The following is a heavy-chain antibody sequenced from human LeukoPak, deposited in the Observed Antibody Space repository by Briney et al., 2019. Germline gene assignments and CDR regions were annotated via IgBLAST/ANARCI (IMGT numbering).Heavy chain of an antibody. D-gene: IGHD2-2*01. CDR3: AKDQADCSSTSCYERGFDY. V-gene: IGHV3-23*01. Sequence: GGSLRLSCDASGFIFSDYYMSWARQAPGKGLEWVSAISGSGGSTYYADSVKGRFTISRDNSKNTLYLQMNSLRGEDTAVYYCAKDQADCSSTSCYERGFDYWGQGTLVTVSS. CDR1: GFIFSDYY. J-gene: IGHJ4*02. CDR2: ISGSGGST.